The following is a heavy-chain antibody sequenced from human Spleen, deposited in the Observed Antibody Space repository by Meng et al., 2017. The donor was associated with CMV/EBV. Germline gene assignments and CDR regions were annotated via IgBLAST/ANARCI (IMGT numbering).Heavy chain of an antibody. CDR2: ISHSGRT. D-gene: IGHD1-1*01. CDR3: ARGRTDFDS. Sequence: LSLTCAVYGGSLTDYIWSWIRQSPEKGLEWIGDISHSGRTNYNPSLKSRVTISVDTSNNQFFLRVTSVTAADTAVYYCARGRTDFDSWGQGTLVTVSS. V-gene: IGHV4-34*01. J-gene: IGHJ4*02. CDR1: GGSLTDYI.